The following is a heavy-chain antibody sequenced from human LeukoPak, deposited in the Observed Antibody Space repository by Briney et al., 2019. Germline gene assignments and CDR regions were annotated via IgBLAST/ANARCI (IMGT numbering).Heavy chain of an antibody. CDR2: IYYSGST. D-gene: IGHD5-12*01. Sequence: PSETLSLTCTVSGGSISSSSYYWGWIRQPPGKGLEWIGSIYYSGSTYYNPSLKSRVTISLDTSKSQFSLKLSSVTAADTAVYYCARGRGYSGYFGYYYMDVWGKGTTVTISS. V-gene: IGHV4-39*07. CDR1: GGSISSSSYY. CDR3: ARGRGYSGYFGYYYMDV. J-gene: IGHJ6*03.